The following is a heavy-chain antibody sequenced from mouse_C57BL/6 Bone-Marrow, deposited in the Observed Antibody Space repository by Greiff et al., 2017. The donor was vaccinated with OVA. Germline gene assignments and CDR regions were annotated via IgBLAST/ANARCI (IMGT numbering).Heavy chain of an antibody. CDR1: GYTFTSYW. Sequence: QVQLQQPGAELVMPGASVKLSCKASGYTFTSYWMHWVKQRPGQGLEWIGVIDPSDSYTNYNQKFKGKSTVTVDKSSSTAYMQLSSLTSEDSAVDYCASAGGAARYFDVWGTGTTVTVSS. V-gene: IGHV1-69*01. J-gene: IGHJ1*03. D-gene: IGHD6-1*01. CDR2: IDPSDSYT. CDR3: ASAGGAARYFDV.